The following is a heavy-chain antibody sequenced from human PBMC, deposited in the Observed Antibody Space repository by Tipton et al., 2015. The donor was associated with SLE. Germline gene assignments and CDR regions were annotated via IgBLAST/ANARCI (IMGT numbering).Heavy chain of an antibody. Sequence: TLSLTCAVYGGSFSGYYWSWIRQPPGKGLEWIGEFNHSGSTNYNPSLKSRVTISVDTSKNQFSLKLSSVTAADTAVYYCARSLVTVPKVWYFDLWGRGTLVTVSS. CDR1: GGSFSGYY. CDR2: FNHSGST. D-gene: IGHD4-17*01. CDR3: ARSLVTVPKVWYFDL. J-gene: IGHJ2*01. V-gene: IGHV4-34*01.